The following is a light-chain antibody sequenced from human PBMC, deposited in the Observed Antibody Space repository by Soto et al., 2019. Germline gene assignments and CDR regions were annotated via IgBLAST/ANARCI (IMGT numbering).Light chain of an antibody. CDR1: QSVSSRS. CDR3: QQYRIPNT. CDR2: GST. Sequence: EIVLTQSPGTLSSSPGERATLSCRASQSVSSRSLAWYQQKGGHAPSLLIYGSTRRVTGLPDRFRGRRSGTDFTLTISRLEPEDVAVYYCQQYRIPNTLGQGTKLEIK. J-gene: IGKJ2*01. V-gene: IGKV3-20*01.